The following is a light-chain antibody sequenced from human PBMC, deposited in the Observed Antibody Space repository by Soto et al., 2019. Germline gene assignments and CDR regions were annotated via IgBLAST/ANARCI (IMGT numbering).Light chain of an antibody. CDR3: QQYGISPRLT. CDR1: QSVSSTY. J-gene: IGKJ4*01. Sequence: EIVLTQSPGTLSLSPGERAILSCRDSQSVSSTYLAWYQQKPGQPPRLLIYGASNRATGIPDRFSGSGSGADFTLTISRLEPEDFAVYYCQQYGISPRLTFGGGTKVEIK. V-gene: IGKV3-20*01. CDR2: GAS.